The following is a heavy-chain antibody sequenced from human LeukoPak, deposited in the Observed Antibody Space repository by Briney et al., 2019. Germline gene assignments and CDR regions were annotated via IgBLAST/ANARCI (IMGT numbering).Heavy chain of an antibody. J-gene: IGHJ3*02. CDR3: ARFRWPNPQHAFDI. D-gene: IGHD2-15*01. V-gene: IGHV3-48*04. Sequence: PGGSLRLSCAASGFTFSSYSMNWVRQAPGKGLEWVSYISSSGSTIYYADSVKGRFTISRDNAKNSLYLQMNSLRAEDTAVYYCARFRWPNPQHAFDIWGQGTMVTVSS. CDR1: GFTFSSYS. CDR2: ISSSGSTI.